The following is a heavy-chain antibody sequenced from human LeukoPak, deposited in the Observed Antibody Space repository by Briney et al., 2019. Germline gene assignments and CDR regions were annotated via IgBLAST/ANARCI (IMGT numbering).Heavy chain of an antibody. Sequence: PGGSLRLSCAASGFTFSSYEMNWVRQAPGKGLEWVSYIRSSGSTIYYADSVKGRFTISRDNAQNSLYLQMNSLRAEDTAVYYCARARQAGPDYYYYYMDVWGKGTTVTISS. CDR2: IRSSGSTI. J-gene: IGHJ6*03. D-gene: IGHD6-13*01. CDR1: GFTFSSYE. CDR3: ARARQAGPDYYYYYMDV. V-gene: IGHV3-48*03.